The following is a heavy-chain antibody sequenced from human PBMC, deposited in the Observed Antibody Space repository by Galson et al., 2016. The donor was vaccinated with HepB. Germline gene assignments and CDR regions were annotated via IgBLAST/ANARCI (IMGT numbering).Heavy chain of an antibody. CDR1: EFTFSSYA. CDR3: AKAATPVFYYHGMDV. CDR2: IDSSGHST. Sequence: SLRLSCAASEFTFSSYAMSWVRQAPGKGLEWVSAIDSSGHSTYYTDSVTGRFTISRDNSKNTLYLQMNSLRYEDTAVYYCAKAATPVFYYHGMDVWGQGTTFTVSS. V-gene: IGHV3-23*01. J-gene: IGHJ6*02.